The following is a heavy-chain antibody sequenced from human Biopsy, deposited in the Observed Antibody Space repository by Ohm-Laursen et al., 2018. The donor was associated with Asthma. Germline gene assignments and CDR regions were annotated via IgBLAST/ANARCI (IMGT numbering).Heavy chain of an antibody. V-gene: IGHV3-30*07. CDR1: GFSFSNFA. Sequence: LSLTCAASGFSFSNFAIHWVRQAPGKGLEWVGVISKDASTQDYADSVKGRFTISRDNTKNSLYLQMNSLRAEDTAVYYCARDSYSSGLYDDFESWGQGTLVTVSS. D-gene: IGHD6-19*01. CDR3: ARDSYSSGLYDDFES. J-gene: IGHJ4*02. CDR2: ISKDASTQ.